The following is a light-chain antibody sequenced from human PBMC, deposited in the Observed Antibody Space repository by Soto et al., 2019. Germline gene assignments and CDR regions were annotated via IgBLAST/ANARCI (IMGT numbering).Light chain of an antibody. J-gene: IGLJ1*01. Sequence: QSVLTQPPSASGSPGQSVTISCTGTSSVVGGYNYVSWYQQHPGKAPKLMIYEVSKRPSGVPDRFSGSKSGNTASLTVSGLQAEDETDYYCFSYTSSGTYVFGTGTKVTVL. V-gene: IGLV2-8*01. CDR1: SSVVGGYNY. CDR2: EVS. CDR3: FSYTSSGTYV.